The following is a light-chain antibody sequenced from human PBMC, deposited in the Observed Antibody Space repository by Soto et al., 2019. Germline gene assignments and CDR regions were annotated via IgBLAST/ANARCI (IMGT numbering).Light chain of an antibody. CDR1: HNFSASY. Sequence: EIVLTQSPATLSLSPGEGAALSCRASHNFSASYLAWYQQKPGQAPRLLMHGSSNRAVGIPDRFSGSGSGTEFSLTISRVEPEDFAVYYCQQFIRSPYTFGQGTRLEIK. CDR3: QQFIRSPYT. V-gene: IGKV3-20*01. CDR2: GSS. J-gene: IGKJ2*01.